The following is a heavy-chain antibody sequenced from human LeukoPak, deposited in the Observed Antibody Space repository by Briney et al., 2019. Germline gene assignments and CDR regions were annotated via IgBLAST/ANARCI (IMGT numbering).Heavy chain of an antibody. V-gene: IGHV4-4*07. Sequence: SETLSLTCTVSGGSISSYYWNWIRQPARKGLEWIGRIFTSGSTNYNPSLKSRVTMSVDTSKNQFSLKLSSVTATDTAVYYCARDQGGVVAHFDYWGQGTLVTVSS. CDR2: IFTSGST. CDR1: GGSISSYY. J-gene: IGHJ4*02. CDR3: ARDQGGVVAHFDY. D-gene: IGHD2-15*01.